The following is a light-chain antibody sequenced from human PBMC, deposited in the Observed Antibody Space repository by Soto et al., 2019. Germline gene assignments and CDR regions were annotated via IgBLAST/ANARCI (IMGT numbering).Light chain of an antibody. CDR1: QNINDW. Sequence: DIQMTQSPSTLSTSVGDRVTITCRASQNINDWLAWYQQKPGKAPKLLIYKASSLESGVPPRFSGSGSGTEFTLTVSSLQPDDFATDYCQHYHSYPYTFGQGTKLEIK. CDR2: KAS. J-gene: IGKJ2*01. CDR3: QHYHSYPYT. V-gene: IGKV1-5*03.